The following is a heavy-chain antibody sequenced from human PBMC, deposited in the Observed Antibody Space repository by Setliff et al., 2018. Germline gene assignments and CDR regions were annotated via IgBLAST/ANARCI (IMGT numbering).Heavy chain of an antibody. J-gene: IGHJ4*01. Sequence: PSETLSLTCGVYGESISDSYWSWIRQPPGRALEWIGEXLXXXXXXXXXSLXXRXXXSLDTSKRQFALRINSVTAADTGVYYCARGLVDERTAYPYAEYFQYWGDGTLVTVSS. CDR1: GESISDSY. CDR3: ARGLVDERTAYPYAEYFQY. D-gene: IGHD3-16*01. V-gene: IGHV4-34*01. CDR2: XLXXXXX.